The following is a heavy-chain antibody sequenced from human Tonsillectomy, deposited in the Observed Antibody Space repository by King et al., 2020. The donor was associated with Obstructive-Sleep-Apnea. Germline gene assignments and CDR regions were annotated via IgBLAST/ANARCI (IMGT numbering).Heavy chain of an antibody. CDR1: GYTFTSYG. CDR2: ISAYNGNT. CDR3: ARTFPGAVRALVITPFDY. D-gene: IGHD3-16*01. J-gene: IGHJ4*02. V-gene: IGHV1-18*04. Sequence: VQLVQSGTEVKKPGASVKVSCKASGYTFTSYGISWVRQAPGQGLEWMGWISAYNGNTNYAQKLQGRVTMTTDTSTSTAYMELRSLRSDDTAVYYCARTFPGAVRALVITPFDYWGQGTLVTVSS.